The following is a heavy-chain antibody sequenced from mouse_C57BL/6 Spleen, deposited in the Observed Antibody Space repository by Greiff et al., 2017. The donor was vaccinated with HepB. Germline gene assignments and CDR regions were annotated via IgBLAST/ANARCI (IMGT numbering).Heavy chain of an antibody. CDR1: GYTFTSYW. CDR3: APEGVRRDYYAMDY. CDR2: LHPSDSDT. Sequence: VQLQQPGAELVKPGASVKVSCKASGYTFTSYWMHWVKQRPGQGLEWIGRLHPSDSDTNYNQKFKGKATLTVDKSSSTAYMQLSSLTSEDSAVYYCAPEGVRRDYYAMDYWGQGTSVTVSS. V-gene: IGHV1-74*01. D-gene: IGHD2-14*01. J-gene: IGHJ4*01.